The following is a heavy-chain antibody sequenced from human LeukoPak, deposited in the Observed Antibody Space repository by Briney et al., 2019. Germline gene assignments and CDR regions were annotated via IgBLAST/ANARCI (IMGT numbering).Heavy chain of an antibody. V-gene: IGHV1-69*13. D-gene: IGHD3-3*01. Sequence: SVKVSCKASGGTFSSYAISWVRQAPGQGLEWMGGIIPIFGTANYAQKFQGRVTITADESTSTAYMELSSLRSEDTAVYYCARADVTYYDFWSGYSYWGQGTLVTVSS. CDR1: GGTFSSYA. J-gene: IGHJ4*02. CDR2: IIPIFGTA. CDR3: ARADVTYYDFWSGYSY.